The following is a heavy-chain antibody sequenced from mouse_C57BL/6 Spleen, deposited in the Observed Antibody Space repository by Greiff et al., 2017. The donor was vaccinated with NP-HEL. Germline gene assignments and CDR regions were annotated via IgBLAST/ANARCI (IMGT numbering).Heavy chain of an antibody. CDR3: ARHYYGSRGYFDY. J-gene: IGHJ2*01. D-gene: IGHD1-1*01. Sequence: QVQLKQPGAELVRPGSSVKLSCKASGYTFTSYWMDWVKQRPGQGLEWIGNIYPSDSETHYNQKFKDKATLTVDKSSSTAYMQLSSLTSEDSAVYYCARHYYGSRGYFDYWGQGTTLTVSS. CDR1: GYTFTSYW. V-gene: IGHV1-61*01. CDR2: IYPSDSET.